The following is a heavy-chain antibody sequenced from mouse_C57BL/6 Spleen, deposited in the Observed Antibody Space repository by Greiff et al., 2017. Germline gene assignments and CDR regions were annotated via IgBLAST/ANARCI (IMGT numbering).Heavy chain of an antibody. CDR2: ILTGSGST. V-gene: IGHV1-9*01. D-gene: IGHD1-1*01. CDR3: ARFRYGSSYWFAY. J-gene: IGHJ3*01. CDR1: GYTFTGYW. Sequence: QVQLQQSGAELMKPGASVKLSCKATGYTFTGYWIEWVKQRPGHGLEWIGEILTGSGSTNYNEKFKGKATFTADKSSNTAYMQLSSLTTEDSAIYYCARFRYGSSYWFAYWGQGTLVTVSA.